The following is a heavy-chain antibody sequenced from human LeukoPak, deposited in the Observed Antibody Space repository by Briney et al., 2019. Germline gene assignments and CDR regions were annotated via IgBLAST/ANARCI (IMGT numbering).Heavy chain of an antibody. Sequence: GGSLRLSCVASGFTFSGYWMSWVHQAPGKGLEWVADIKQDGSEKYYVDSVKGRFTISRDNAKNSLYLQMNSLRAEDTAVYSCARDIRDGASYYFDYWGQGTLVTVSS. CDR2: IKQDGSEK. D-gene: IGHD5-24*01. V-gene: IGHV3-7*01. J-gene: IGHJ4*02. CDR3: ARDIRDGASYYFDY. CDR1: GFTFSGYW.